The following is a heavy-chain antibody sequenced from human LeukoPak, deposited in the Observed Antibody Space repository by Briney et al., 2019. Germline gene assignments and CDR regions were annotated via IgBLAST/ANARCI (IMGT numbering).Heavy chain of an antibody. D-gene: IGHD2-8*02. CDR3: ASVGPTTGGSYWYFDL. Sequence: GGSLRLSCAASGFTFSSYSMNWVRQAPGKGLEWVSSISSSSSYIYYADSVKGRFTISRDNARNSLYLRMNSLRAEDTAVYYCASVGPTTGGSYWYFDLWGRGTLVTVSP. V-gene: IGHV3-21*01. CDR1: GFTFSSYS. CDR2: ISSSSSYI. J-gene: IGHJ2*01.